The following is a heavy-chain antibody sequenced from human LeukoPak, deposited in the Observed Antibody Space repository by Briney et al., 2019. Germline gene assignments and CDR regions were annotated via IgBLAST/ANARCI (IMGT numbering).Heavy chain of an antibody. CDR1: GFTFSSYE. Sequence: AGGSLRLSCAASGFTFSSYEMNWVRQAPGKGLEWVSYISSSGSTIYYADSVKGRFTISRDNAKNSLYLQMNSLRAEDTAVYYCAELGTTMIGGVWGKGTTVTISS. V-gene: IGHV3-48*03. CDR2: ISSSGSTI. CDR3: AELGTTMIGGV. J-gene: IGHJ6*04. D-gene: IGHD3-10*02.